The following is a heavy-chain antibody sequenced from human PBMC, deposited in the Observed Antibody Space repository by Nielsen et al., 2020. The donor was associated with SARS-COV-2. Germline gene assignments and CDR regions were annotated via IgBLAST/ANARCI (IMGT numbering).Heavy chain of an antibody. CDR2: RHYTGNT. D-gene: IGHD3-22*01. J-gene: IGHJ4*02. Sequence: LRLSCSVSGGSFSSGGSSYSWIRQHPGKGLEWIGLRHYTGNTYYNPSLQSRLFISVDTSKNQFSLRLSSVTAADTAVYYCATDLRAPYYYDSSALFDYWGQGTLVTVSS. CDR1: GGSFSSGGSS. V-gene: IGHV4-31*03. CDR3: ATDLRAPYYYDSSALFDY.